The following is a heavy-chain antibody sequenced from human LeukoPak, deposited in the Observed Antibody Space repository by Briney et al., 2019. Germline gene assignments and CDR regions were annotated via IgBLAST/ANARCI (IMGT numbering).Heavy chain of an antibody. J-gene: IGHJ4*02. V-gene: IGHV4-4*07. CDR2: IYTSGST. D-gene: IGHD4-17*01. CDR3: ALHDYGDYVPGGKFDY. Sequence: SETLSLTCTVSGGSISSYYWRWIRQPAGKGLEWIGRIYTSGSTNYNPSLKSRVTMSVDTSKNQFSLKLSSVTAADTAVYYCALHDYGDYVPGGKFDYWGQGTLVTVSS. CDR1: GGSISSYY.